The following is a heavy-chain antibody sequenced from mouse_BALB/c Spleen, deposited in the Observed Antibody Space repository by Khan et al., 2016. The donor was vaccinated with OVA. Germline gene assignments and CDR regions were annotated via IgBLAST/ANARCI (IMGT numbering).Heavy chain of an antibody. V-gene: IGHV2-9*02. Sequence: VQLQESGPGLVAPSQSLSITCTVSGFSLTSYGVYWVRQPPGKGLQWLGVIWAGGSTNYNSALMSRLSISKDNSKSQVFLIMNSQQADDETMCYCARVEDIWGQGTTLTVSS. CDR2: IWAGGST. J-gene: IGHJ2*01. CDR3: ARVEDI. D-gene: IGHD1-3*01. CDR1: GFSLTSYG.